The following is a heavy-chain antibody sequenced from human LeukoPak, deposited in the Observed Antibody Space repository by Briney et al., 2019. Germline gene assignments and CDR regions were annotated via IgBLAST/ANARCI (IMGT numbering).Heavy chain of an antibody. CDR1: GYTFVGYS. CDR3: AREYSASEH. V-gene: IGHV1-2*02. Sequence: RASLKLSCTASGYTFVGYSLHWVRQAPGQGLEWMAWIDAYAGNTHYAQTFKGRITITRDTSISTTYVELSWLTSDDTARYYCAREYSASEHWGQGTLVTVSS. J-gene: IGHJ4*02. D-gene: IGHD5-12*01. CDR2: IDAYAGNT.